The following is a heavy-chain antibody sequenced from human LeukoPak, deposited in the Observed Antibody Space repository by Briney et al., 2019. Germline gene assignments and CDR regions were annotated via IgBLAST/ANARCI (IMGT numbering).Heavy chain of an antibody. V-gene: IGHV3-48*02. CDR3: ARDVPGQWLVYYYYYYGMDV. Sequence: PGGSLRLSCVASGFTFSSYVMNWVRQAPGKGLEWVSYISTTTSTIYYADSVKGRFTISRDNAKNSLYLQMNSLRDEDTAVYYCARDVPGQWLVYYYYYYGMDVWGQGTTVTVSS. CDR2: ISTTTSTI. J-gene: IGHJ6*02. CDR1: GFTFSSYV. D-gene: IGHD6-19*01.